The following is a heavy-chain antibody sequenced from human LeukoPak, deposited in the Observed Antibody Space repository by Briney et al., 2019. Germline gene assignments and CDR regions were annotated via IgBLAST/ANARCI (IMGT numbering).Heavy chain of an antibody. Sequence: GGSLRLSCAASGFTFSTYSMNWVRQAPGKGLEWVSSVTSTSTYIYYADSVEGRFTISRDNAKHSLYLQMNSLRAEDTAVYYCARAISRDRSCSSTSCYYYYMDVWGIGTTVTVSS. J-gene: IGHJ6*03. V-gene: IGHV3-21*01. CDR1: GFTFSTYS. D-gene: IGHD2-2*01. CDR3: ARAISRDRSCSSTSCYYYYMDV. CDR2: VTSTSTYI.